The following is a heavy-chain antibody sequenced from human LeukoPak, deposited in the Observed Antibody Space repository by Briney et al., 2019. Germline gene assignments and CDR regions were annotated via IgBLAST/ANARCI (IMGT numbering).Heavy chain of an antibody. V-gene: IGHV4-4*07. D-gene: IGHD6-13*01. CDR2: IYTSGST. CDR3: ARGRYVTTRGGAAAGFLDY. CDR1: GGSISSYY. J-gene: IGHJ4*02. Sequence: SETLSLTCTVSGGSISSYYWSWIRQPAGKGLEWIGRIYTSGSTNYNPSLKSRVTMSVDTSKNQFSLRLSSVTAADTAVYYCARGRYVTTRGGAAAGFLDYWGQGTLVTVST.